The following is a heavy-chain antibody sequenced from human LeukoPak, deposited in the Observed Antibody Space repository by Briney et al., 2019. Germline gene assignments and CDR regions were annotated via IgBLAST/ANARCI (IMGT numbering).Heavy chain of an antibody. J-gene: IGHJ4*02. CDR2: IYPGDSDT. D-gene: IGHD6-25*01. Sequence: GESLRISCKGSGYTFTSYWIGWVRQMPGKGLEWMGIIYPGDSDTRYSPSFEGQVTISADKSISTAYLQWTSLKASDTAMYYCARGGERVAADYWGQGTLVTVSS. V-gene: IGHV5-51*01. CDR1: GYTFTSYW. CDR3: ARGGERVAADY.